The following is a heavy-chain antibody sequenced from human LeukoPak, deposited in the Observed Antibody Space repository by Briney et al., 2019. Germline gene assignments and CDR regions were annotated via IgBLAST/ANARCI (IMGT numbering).Heavy chain of an antibody. CDR3: AKAKSMIRGALFDY. Sequence: PGGSLRLSCVASGFTFSSAGMHWVRQAPGKRLEWVADIWYDGSNKYYAESVKGRFTISRDNSKNTLFLQMNSLGVEDTAVYYCAKAKSMIRGALFDYWGQGTLVTVSS. V-gene: IGHV3-33*06. J-gene: IGHJ4*02. CDR1: GFTFSSAG. CDR2: IWYDGSNK. D-gene: IGHD3-10*01.